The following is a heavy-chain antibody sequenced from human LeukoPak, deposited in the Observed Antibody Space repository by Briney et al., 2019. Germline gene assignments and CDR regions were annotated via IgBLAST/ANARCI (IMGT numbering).Heavy chain of an antibody. CDR1: GGSISSYY. J-gene: IGHJ4*02. D-gene: IGHD5-18*01. CDR3: ARAPGYCYGQGFFDY. V-gene: IGHV4-59*01. Sequence: SETLSLTCTAPGGSISSYYWSWIRQPPGKGLEWIGYIYYSGSTNHNPSRKTRVTISVATSKNPFSLKLSSVTAADTDVYYCARAPGYCYGQGFFDYWGRGTLVTVSS. CDR2: IYYSGST.